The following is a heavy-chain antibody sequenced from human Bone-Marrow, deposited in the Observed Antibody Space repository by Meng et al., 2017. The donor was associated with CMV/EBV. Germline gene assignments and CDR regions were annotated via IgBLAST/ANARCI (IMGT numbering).Heavy chain of an antibody. Sequence: GHMVQSGSKGKKPADSVKVSCKVSGYTLTELSMHWVRQAPGKGLEWMGGFDPEDGETIYAQKFQGRVTMTEDTSTDTAYMELSSLRSEDTAVYYCATSGNGDYLTGSYWGQGTLVTVSS. CDR1: GYTLTELS. V-gene: IGHV1-24*01. CDR2: FDPEDGET. J-gene: IGHJ4*02. D-gene: IGHD4-17*01. CDR3: ATSGNGDYLTGSY.